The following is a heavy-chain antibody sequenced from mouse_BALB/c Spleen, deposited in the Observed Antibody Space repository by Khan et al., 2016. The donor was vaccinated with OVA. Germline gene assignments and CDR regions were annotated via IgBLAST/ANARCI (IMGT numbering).Heavy chain of an antibody. D-gene: IGHD2-4*01. Sequence: VQLQQSGPGLVKPSQSLSLTCTVTGYSITSEYTWNWIRQFPGNKLEWMGFISYSGNTRYNPSLKSRISITRDTSKNQFFLQLNSVTSEDTATYSGARKDYYDYDPFPYWGQGTLVTVSA. CDR3: ARKDYYDYDPFPY. CDR1: GYSITSEYT. V-gene: IGHV3-2*02. J-gene: IGHJ3*01. CDR2: ISYSGNT.